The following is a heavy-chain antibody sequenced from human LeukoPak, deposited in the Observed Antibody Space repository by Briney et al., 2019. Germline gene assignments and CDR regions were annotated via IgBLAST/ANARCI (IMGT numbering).Heavy chain of an antibody. J-gene: IGHJ6*03. Sequence: QPGRSLRLSCAASGFTFSSYGMHWVRQAPGKGLEWVANIKQDGSEKYYVDSVKGRFTISRDNAKNSLYLQMNSLRAEDTAVYYCARKAGTGIHYYYYMDVWGKGTTVTVSS. D-gene: IGHD6-13*01. CDR2: IKQDGSEK. CDR1: GFTFSSYG. CDR3: ARKAGTGIHYYYYMDV. V-gene: IGHV3-7*01.